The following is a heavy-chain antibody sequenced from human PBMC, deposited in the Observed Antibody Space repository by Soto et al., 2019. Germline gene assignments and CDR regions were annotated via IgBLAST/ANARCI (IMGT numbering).Heavy chain of an antibody. CDR2: IKQDGSEK. D-gene: IGHD2-2*01. CDR3: ARESYGCSSTSCYWFGYYYYGMDV. V-gene: IGHV3-7*05. Sequence: GGSLRLSCAASGFTFSSYWMSWVRQAPGKGLEWVANIKQDGSEKYYVDSVKGRFTISRDNAKNSLYLQMNSLRAEDTAVYYCARESYGCSSTSCYWFGYYYYGMDVWGQGTTVTVSS. CDR1: GFTFSSYW. J-gene: IGHJ6*02.